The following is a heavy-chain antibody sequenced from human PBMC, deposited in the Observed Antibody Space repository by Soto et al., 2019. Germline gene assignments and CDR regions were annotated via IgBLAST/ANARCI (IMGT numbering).Heavy chain of an antibody. CDR3: AREHSGSYSNWFDP. Sequence: ASVKVSCKASGYTFTGYYMHWVRQAPGQGLEWMGWINPNSGGTNYAQKFQGWVTMTRETSISTAYMELSRLRSDDTAVYYCAREHSGSYSNWFDPWGQGTLVTVSS. CDR2: INPNSGGT. J-gene: IGHJ5*02. CDR1: GYTFTGYY. D-gene: IGHD1-26*01. V-gene: IGHV1-2*04.